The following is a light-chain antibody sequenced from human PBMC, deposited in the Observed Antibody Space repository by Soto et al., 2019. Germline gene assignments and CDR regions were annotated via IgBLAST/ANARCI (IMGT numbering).Light chain of an antibody. CDR1: QRVSSNY. Sequence: EIVLTQSPDTLSLSPGDRATLSCRASQRVSSNYLAWYQQRPGQAPRLLIYGASSRATGIPDRFSGSGSGTDFTLTISRLEPEDFAVYYCQQYGSSLYTFGQGTKVDIK. J-gene: IGKJ2*01. CDR3: QQYGSSLYT. V-gene: IGKV3-20*01. CDR2: GAS.